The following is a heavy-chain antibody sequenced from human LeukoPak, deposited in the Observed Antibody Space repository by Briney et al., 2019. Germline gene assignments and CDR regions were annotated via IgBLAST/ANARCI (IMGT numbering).Heavy chain of an antibody. V-gene: IGHV3-13*01. CDR2: VGTAGET. CDR1: GFTFSSHD. CDR3: ARGPYCSAGSCYPRDYYYYYMDV. Sequence: GGSLRLSCAASGFTFSSHDMHWVRQPTGKGLEWVSTVGTAGETYYPGSVKGRFTISRENAKNPLYLQMNGLRAGDTAVYYCARGPYCSAGSCYPRDYYYYYMDVWGKGTTVTVSS. D-gene: IGHD2-15*01. J-gene: IGHJ6*03.